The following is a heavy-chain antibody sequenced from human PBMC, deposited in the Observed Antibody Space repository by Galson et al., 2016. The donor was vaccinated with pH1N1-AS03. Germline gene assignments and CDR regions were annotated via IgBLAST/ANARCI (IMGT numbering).Heavy chain of an antibody. CDR3: ARTNYYHSSGDY. CDR1: GYTFTNYA. V-gene: IGHV1-3*01. D-gene: IGHD3-22*01. Sequence: SVKVSCKASGYTFTNYAVHWVRQAPGQRLEWMGWINADNTDTKYSQKFQDRVTITRDTFATTAYMGLSSLRSEDTAVYYCARTNYYHSSGDYWGQGTLVTVSS. J-gene: IGHJ4*02. CDR2: INADNTDT.